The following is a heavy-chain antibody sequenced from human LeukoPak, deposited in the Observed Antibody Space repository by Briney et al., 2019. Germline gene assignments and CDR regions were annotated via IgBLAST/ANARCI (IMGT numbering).Heavy chain of an antibody. Sequence: GGSLRLSCAASGFTFSSYAMSWVRQAPGKGLEWVSAISGSGGSTYYADSVKGRFTISRDNSKNTLYLQMNSLRAEDTAVYYCAKAYGSGSGPFPFDYWGQGTLVTVSS. CDR1: GFTFSSYA. J-gene: IGHJ4*02. V-gene: IGHV3-23*01. CDR2: ISGSGGST. CDR3: AKAYGSGSGPFPFDY. D-gene: IGHD3-10*01.